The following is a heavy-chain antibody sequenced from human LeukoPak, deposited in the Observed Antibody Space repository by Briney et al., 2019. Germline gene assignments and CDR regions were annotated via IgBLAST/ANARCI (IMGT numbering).Heavy chain of an antibody. V-gene: IGHV3-21*01. CDR3: ARASRVPGVVVWTGMDV. CDR1: GFTFSSYS. D-gene: IGHD2-2*01. CDR2: ISSSSSYI. Sequence: GGSLRLSCAASGFTFSSYSMNWVRQAPGKGLEWVSSISSSSSYIYYADSVKGRFTISRDNAKNSLYLQMNSLRAEDTAVYYCARASRVPGVVVWTGMDVWGKGTTVTVSS. J-gene: IGHJ6*04.